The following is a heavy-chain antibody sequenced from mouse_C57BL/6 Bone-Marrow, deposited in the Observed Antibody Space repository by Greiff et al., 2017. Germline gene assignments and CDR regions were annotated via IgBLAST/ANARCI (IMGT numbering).Heavy chain of an antibody. CDR3: VRTGFDY. CDR1: GYTFTSYW. Sequence: QVQLQQPGAELVMPGASVKLSCKASGYTFTSYWMHWVKQRPGHGLEWIGEIDPSDSYTNYNQKFKGKSTLTADKSSSTAYMQLSSLTSGYSAVYYCVRTGFDYWGQGTTLTVSS. V-gene: IGHV1-69*01. D-gene: IGHD4-1*01. J-gene: IGHJ2*01. CDR2: IDPSDSYT.